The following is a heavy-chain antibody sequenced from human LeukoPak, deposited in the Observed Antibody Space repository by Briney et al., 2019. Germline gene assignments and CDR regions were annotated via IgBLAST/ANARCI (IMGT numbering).Heavy chain of an antibody. CDR3: ARPGSFGHGMDV. J-gene: IGHJ6*02. CDR2: IYYSGST. CDR1: GGSISSSSYY. V-gene: IGHV4-39*01. D-gene: IGHD3-10*01. Sequence: SETLSLTCTVSGGSISSSSYYWGWIRQPPGKGLEWIGSIYYSGSTYYNPSLKGRVTISVDTSKNQFSLKLSSVTAADTAVYYCARPGSFGHGMDVWGQGTTVTVSS.